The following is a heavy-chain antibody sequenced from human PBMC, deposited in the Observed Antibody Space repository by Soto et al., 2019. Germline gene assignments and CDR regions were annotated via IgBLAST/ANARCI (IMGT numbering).Heavy chain of an antibody. CDR3: ARDLWGYSLDY. CDR1: GFTFSDYY. CDR2: ISSSSSYT. Sequence: PGGSLRLSCAASGFTFSDYYMSWIRQAPGKGLEWVSYISSSSSYTNYADSVKGRFTISRDIAKNSLYLQMNSLRAEDTAVYYCARDLWGYSLDYWGQGTLVTVSS. J-gene: IGHJ4*02. V-gene: IGHV3-11*06. D-gene: IGHD5-18*01.